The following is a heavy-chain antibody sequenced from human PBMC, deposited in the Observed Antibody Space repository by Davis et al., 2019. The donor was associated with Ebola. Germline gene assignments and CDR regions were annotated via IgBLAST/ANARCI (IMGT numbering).Heavy chain of an antibody. CDR1: GFTFSTYS. Sequence: GGSLRLSCAASGFTFSTYSMSWVRQAPGKALEWVSSISSDSDYIYYADSAKGRFTISRDNAKNSLFLQMNSLRAEDTAVYYCASPRGYSYGPVYWGQGTLVTVSS. D-gene: IGHD5-18*01. CDR2: ISSDSDYI. V-gene: IGHV3-21*01. CDR3: ASPRGYSYGPVY. J-gene: IGHJ4*02.